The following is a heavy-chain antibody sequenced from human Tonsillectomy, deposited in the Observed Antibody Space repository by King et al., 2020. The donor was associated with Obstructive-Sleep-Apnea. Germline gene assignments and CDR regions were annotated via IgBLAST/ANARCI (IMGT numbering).Heavy chain of an antibody. CDR3: ARSCSGGSCYSFYGMDV. V-gene: IGHV2-5*01. D-gene: IGHD2-15*01. CDR1: GFSLSTSGVG. CDR2: IYLNDDK. Sequence: TLKESGPTLVKPTQTLTLTCTFSGFSLSTSGVGVGLIRHPPGKAPELLAPIYLNDDKSYSPSLKSRLTITKDTSKNPGVLTMTNMDPVDTATYYCARSCSGGSCYSFYGMDVWGQGTTVTVSS. J-gene: IGHJ6*02.